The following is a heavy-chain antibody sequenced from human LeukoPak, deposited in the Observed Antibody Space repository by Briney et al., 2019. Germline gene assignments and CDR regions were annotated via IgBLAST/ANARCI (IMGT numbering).Heavy chain of an antibody. Sequence: PSETLSLTCTVSGGSMSSYYWSWIRQPPGKGLEYIGYMYYSGTSKYNPSLKSRVTISLDTSKNQFSLRLNSVTAADTAVYYCARSAGSTWGTDSWGQGTLVTVSS. CDR2: MYYSGTS. V-gene: IGHV4-59*13. CDR3: ARSAGSTWGTDS. J-gene: IGHJ4*02. CDR1: GGSMSSYY. D-gene: IGHD6-13*01.